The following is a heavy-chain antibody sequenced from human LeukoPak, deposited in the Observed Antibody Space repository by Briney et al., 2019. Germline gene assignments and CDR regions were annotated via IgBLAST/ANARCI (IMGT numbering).Heavy chain of an antibody. CDR2: IIPIFGTA. Sequence: SVKVSCKASGGTFSSYAISWVRQAPGQGLEWMGGIIPIFGTANYAQKFQGRVTITTDESTSTAYMELSSLRSEDTAVYYCARIPYIVGAREGRFDPWGQGTLVTVSS. V-gene: IGHV1-69*05. CDR1: GGTFSSYA. CDR3: ARIPYIVGAREGRFDP. J-gene: IGHJ5*02. D-gene: IGHD1-26*01.